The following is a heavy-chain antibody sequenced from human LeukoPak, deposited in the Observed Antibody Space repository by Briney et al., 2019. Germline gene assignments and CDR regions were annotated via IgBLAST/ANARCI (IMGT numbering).Heavy chain of an antibody. CDR3: AREEKGSGWYDGAFDI. J-gene: IGHJ3*02. Sequence: RPGRSLRLSCAASGFTFSSYAMHWVRQAPGKGLEWVAVISYDGSNKYYADSVKGRFTISRDNSKNTLYLQMNSLRAEDTAVYYCAREEKGSGWYDGAFDIWGQGIMVTVSS. V-gene: IGHV3-30-3*01. CDR1: GFTFSSYA. CDR2: ISYDGSNK. D-gene: IGHD6-19*01.